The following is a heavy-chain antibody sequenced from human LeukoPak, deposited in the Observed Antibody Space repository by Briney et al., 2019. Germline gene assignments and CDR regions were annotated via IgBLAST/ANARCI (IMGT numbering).Heavy chain of an antibody. CDR2: IYYSGST. CDR3: ARMARERSPGYDFWSGYYTANNWFDP. D-gene: IGHD3-3*01. CDR1: GGSISGSSYY. J-gene: IGHJ5*02. V-gene: IGHV4-61*05. Sequence: PSETLSLTCTVSGGSISGSSYYWGWIRQPPGKGLEWIGYIYYSGSTNYNPSLKSRATISVDTSKNQFSLKLSSVTAADTAVYYCARMARERSPGYDFWSGYYTANNWFDPWGQGTLVTVSS.